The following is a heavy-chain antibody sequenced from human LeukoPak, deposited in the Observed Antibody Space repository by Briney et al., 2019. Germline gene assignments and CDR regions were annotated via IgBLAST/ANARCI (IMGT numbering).Heavy chain of an antibody. CDR3: ARDPPRGSCIDY. V-gene: IGHV3-21*01. J-gene: IGHJ4*02. Sequence: GGSLRLSCAASGFSFSNYNMNWVRQAPGKGLEWVSSISSSSSYIYYADSVKGRFTISRDNAKNSLYLQMNSLRAEDTAVYYCARDPPRGSCIDYWGQGTLVTVSS. CDR1: GFSFSNYN. CDR2: ISSSSSYI. D-gene: IGHD2-15*01.